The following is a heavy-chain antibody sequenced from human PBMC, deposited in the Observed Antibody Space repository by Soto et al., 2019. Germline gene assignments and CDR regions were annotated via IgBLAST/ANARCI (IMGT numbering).Heavy chain of an antibody. V-gene: IGHV3-30*18. CDR3: AKDIVPGIYSGNFYH. Sequence: SGGSLRLSCEASGFTFSNYGIHWVRQAPGKGLEWVAVISFDGTNKRHAESVKGRFTISRDNSKNTMYLQMNSLTVEDTALYYCAKDIVPGIYSGNFYHRGPGTLVTVSS. CDR1: GFTFSNYG. CDR2: ISFDGTNK. D-gene: IGHD1-7*01. J-gene: IGHJ4*02.